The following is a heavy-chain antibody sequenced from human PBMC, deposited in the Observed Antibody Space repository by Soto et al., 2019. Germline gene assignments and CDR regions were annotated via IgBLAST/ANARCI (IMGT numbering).Heavy chain of an antibody. J-gene: IGHJ4*02. V-gene: IGHV3-74*01. Sequence: GGSLRLSCAASGFTFSSYWMHWVRQAPGKGLVWVSRINSDGSSTSYADSVKGRFTISRDNAKNTLYLQMNRLRAEDTAVYYCARELAGMAVAGALDYWGQGTLVTVSS. CDR1: GFTFSSYW. CDR3: ARELAGMAVAGALDY. CDR2: INSDGSST. D-gene: IGHD6-19*01.